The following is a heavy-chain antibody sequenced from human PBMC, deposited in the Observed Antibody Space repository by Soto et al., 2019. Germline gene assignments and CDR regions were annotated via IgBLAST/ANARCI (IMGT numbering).Heavy chain of an antibody. V-gene: IGHV3-9*01. CDR2: ITWNSGSI. D-gene: IGHD1-20*01. J-gene: IGHJ3*02. Sequence: SLRLSCSASGFTFDDYAMHWVRQAPGKGLEWVSGITWNSGSIDYADSVKGRFTVSRDSAKNSLYLQMNSLRVEDTALYYCAKDKGYDFDAFDIWGQGTMVTVSS. CDR3: AKDKGYDFDAFDI. CDR1: GFTFDDYA.